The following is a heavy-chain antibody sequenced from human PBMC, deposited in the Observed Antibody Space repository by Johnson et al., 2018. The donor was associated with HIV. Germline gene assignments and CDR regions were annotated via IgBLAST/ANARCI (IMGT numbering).Heavy chain of an antibody. Sequence: VQLVESGGGVVRPGGSLRLSCAVAGFRFDDYGMSWVRQAPGKGLEWISTINWHGGRPGSVVSLKGRFTISRDNAKNSLYLQMDSLRPEDTALYYCVRGGLGYQNFHDPFDVWGQGTVVTVSS. CDR3: VRGGLGYQNFHDPFDV. CDR1: GFRFDDYG. CDR2: INWHGGRP. V-gene: IGHV3-20*04. J-gene: IGHJ3*01. D-gene: IGHD3-16*02.